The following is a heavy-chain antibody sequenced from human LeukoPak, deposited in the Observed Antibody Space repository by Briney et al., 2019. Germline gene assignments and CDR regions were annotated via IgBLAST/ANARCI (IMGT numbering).Heavy chain of an antibody. J-gene: IGHJ4*02. CDR1: GFTFSSYS. CDR2: ISSSSTI. V-gene: IGHV3-48*01. Sequence: PGGSLRLSCAASGFTFSSYSMNWVRQAPGKGLEWVSYISSSSTIYYADSVKGRFTISRDNAKNSLYLQMNSLRAEDTAVYYCARDRSTAMAGSEDYYFDYWGQGTLVTVSS. CDR3: ARDRSTAMAGSEDYYFDY. D-gene: IGHD5-18*01.